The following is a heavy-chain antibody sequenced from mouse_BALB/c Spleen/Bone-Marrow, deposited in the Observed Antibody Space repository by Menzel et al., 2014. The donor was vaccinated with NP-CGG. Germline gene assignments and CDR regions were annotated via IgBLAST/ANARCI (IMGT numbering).Heavy chain of an antibody. Sequence: VQLQQSGAKLVKPGASVKLSCTASGFNIKDTYMHWVKQRPEQGLEWIGRIDPANVNTKYDPKFQGKATITADTSSNTAYLQLSSLTSEDAAVYYCASYVNGYYFDYWGQGTTLTVSS. D-gene: IGHD1-2*01. J-gene: IGHJ2*01. CDR3: ASYVNGYYFDY. V-gene: IGHV14-3*02. CDR1: GFNIKDTY. CDR2: IDPANVNT.